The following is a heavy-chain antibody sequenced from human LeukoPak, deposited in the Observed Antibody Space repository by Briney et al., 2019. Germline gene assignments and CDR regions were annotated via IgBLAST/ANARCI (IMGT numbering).Heavy chain of an antibody. CDR2: ISGSGDNT. D-gene: IGHD2/OR15-2a*01. V-gene: IGHV3-23*01. CDR1: GFTFSGFA. CDR3: AKMKGHPLQKYYMDV. Sequence: GGSLRLSCVASGFTFSGFAMSWVRRTPGKGLEWVSGISGSGDNTLYAASVKGRFTISRDNSKNTLYLEMNSLRAEDTAMYYCAKMKGHPLQKYYMDVWGQGTTVTVSS. J-gene: IGHJ6*01.